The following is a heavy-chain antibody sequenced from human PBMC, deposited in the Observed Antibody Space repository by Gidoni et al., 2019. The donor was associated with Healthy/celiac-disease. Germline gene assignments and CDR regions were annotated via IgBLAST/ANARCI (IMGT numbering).Heavy chain of an antibody. CDR1: GFTFSSYG. CDR2: ISYDGSNK. CDR3: AKVKGSGTHHKTGLYYFDY. D-gene: IGHD3-10*01. J-gene: IGHJ4*02. V-gene: IGHV3-30*18. Sequence: QVQLVESGGGVVQPGRSLRLSCAASGFTFSSYGMHWVRQAPGKGLEWVAVISYDGSNKYYADSVKGRFTISRDNSKNTLYLQMNSLRAEDTAVYYCAKVKGSGTHHKTGLYYFDYWGQGTLVTVSS.